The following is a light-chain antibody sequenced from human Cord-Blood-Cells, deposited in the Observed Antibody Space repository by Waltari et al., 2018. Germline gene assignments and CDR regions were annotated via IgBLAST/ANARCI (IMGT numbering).Light chain of an antibody. CDR2: WAS. Sequence: DIVMTQSPDSLAVSWGERATINCKFSQSVLYSSNNKNYLAWYQQKPGQPPKLLIYWASTRESGVPDRFSGSGSGTDFTLTISSLQAEDVAVYYCQQYYSTPYTFGQGTKLEIK. CDR3: QQYYSTPYT. V-gene: IGKV4-1*01. J-gene: IGKJ2*01. CDR1: QSVLYSSNNKNY.